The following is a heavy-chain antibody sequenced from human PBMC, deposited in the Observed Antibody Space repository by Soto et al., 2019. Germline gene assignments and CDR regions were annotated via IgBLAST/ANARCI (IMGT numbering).Heavy chain of an antibody. CDR1: ELTISTFW. J-gene: IGHJ1*01. D-gene: IGHD1-20*01. Sequence: GGSMRLSTAVSELTISTFWMLWIRQAPGIGLEWVASINPDGNKIFYAESVKGRFTISRDDAKNSLYLQMNSLTAEDTAVYFCVRPILITSWFNDFQHWVQGTVVTVSS. V-gene: IGHV3-7*04. CDR2: INPDGNKI. CDR3: VRPILITSWFNDFQH.